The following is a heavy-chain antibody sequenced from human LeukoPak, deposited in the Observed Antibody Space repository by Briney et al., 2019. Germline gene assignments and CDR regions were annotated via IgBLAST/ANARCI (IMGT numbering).Heavy chain of an antibody. CDR3: ARDRVYASGSRDAFGI. CDR2: ISGSGTST. V-gene: IGHV3-23*01. CDR1: GFTLSSYA. J-gene: IGHJ3*02. D-gene: IGHD3-10*01. Sequence: GGSLRLSCAASGFTLSSYAMSWVRQAPGTGLGWVSGISGSGTSTYHADSVKGRFTISRDNSKNTLYLQMNSLRAEDTAVYYCARDRVYASGSRDAFGIWGQGTMVAVSS.